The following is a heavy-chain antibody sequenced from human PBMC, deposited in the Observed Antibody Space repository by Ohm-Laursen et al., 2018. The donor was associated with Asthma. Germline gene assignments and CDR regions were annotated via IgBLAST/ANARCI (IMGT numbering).Heavy chain of an antibody. Sequence: TLSLTCTVSGGSISSYYWGWIRQPPGKGLEWIGSIYYSGSTYYNPSLKSRVTISVDTSKNQFSLKLSSVTAADTAVYYCARQWIVVVPAAGNWFDPWGQGTLVTVSS. D-gene: IGHD2-2*01. CDR2: IYYSGST. CDR3: ARQWIVVVPAAGNWFDP. J-gene: IGHJ5*02. V-gene: IGHV4-39*01. CDR1: GGSISSYY.